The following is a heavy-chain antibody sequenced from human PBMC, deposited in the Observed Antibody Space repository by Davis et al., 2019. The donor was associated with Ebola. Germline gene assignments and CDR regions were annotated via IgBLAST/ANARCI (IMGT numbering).Heavy chain of an antibody. J-gene: IGHJ4*02. CDR1: GFTVSSNY. CDR2: IYSDGST. Sequence: PGGSLRLSCAASGFTVSSNYMSWVRQAPGKGLEWVSVIYSDGSTNYADSVKGRFTISRDNSKNTLYLQMISLRAEDTALYYCASHRDGYNEYWGQGTLVTVSS. CDR3: ASHRDGYNEY. V-gene: IGHV3-53*01. D-gene: IGHD5-24*01.